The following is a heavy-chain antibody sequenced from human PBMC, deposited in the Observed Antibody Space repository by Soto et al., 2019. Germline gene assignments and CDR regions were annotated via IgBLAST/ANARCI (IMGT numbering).Heavy chain of an antibody. J-gene: IGHJ6*02. V-gene: IGHV4-38-2*02. CDR3: ARDSTDGGPYYYYGMDV. D-gene: IGHD2-15*01. CDR2: IYHSGST. CDR1: SYSISSGYY. Sequence: SETLSLTCAVSSYSISSGYYWGWIRQPPGKGLEWIGSIYHSGSTYYNPSLKSRVTISVDTSKNQFSLKLSSVTAADTAVYYCARDSTDGGPYYYYGMDVWGQGTTVTVSS.